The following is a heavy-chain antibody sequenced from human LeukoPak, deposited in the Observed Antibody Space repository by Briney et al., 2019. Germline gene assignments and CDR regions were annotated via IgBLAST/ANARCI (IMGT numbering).Heavy chain of an antibody. D-gene: IGHD3-22*01. CDR2: IYHSGST. CDR1: GGSISNSSYY. CDR3: ARAGDSSGYYPGGRIY. J-gene: IGHJ4*02. V-gene: IGHV4-39*07. Sequence: PSETLSLTCTVSGGSISNSSYYWGCIRQPPGKGLEWIGEIYHSGSTNYNPSLKSRVTISVDKSKNQFSLKLSSVTAADTAVYYCARAGDSSGYYPGGRIYWGQGTLVTVSS.